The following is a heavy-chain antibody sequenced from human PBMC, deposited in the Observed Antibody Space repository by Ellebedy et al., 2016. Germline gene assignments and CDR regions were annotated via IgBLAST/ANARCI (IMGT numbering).Heavy chain of an antibody. J-gene: IGHJ4*02. CDR2: IIPIFGTA. CDR3: ARDGVVPAAMFY. V-gene: IGHV1-69*13. D-gene: IGHD2-2*01. CDR1: GCTFSSYA. Sequence: SVKVSXXASGCTFSSYAISWVRQAPGQGLEWMGGIIPIFGTANYAQKFQGRVTITADESTSTAYMELSSLRSEDTAVYYCARDGVVPAAMFYWGQGTLVTVSS.